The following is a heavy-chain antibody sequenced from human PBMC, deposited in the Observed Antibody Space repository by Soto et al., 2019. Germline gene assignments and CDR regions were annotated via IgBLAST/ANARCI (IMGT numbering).Heavy chain of an antibody. J-gene: IGHJ6*02. D-gene: IGHD4-17*01. CDR3: ASPPYGDYEGYYGMDV. V-gene: IGHV4-34*01. CDR1: GGSFSGYY. Sequence: SETLSLTCAVYGGSFSGYYWSWIRQPPGKGLEWIGEINHSGSTNYNPSLKSRVTISVDTSKNQFSLKLSSLTAADTAVYYCASPPYGDYEGYYGMDVWGQGTTVTVSS. CDR2: INHSGST.